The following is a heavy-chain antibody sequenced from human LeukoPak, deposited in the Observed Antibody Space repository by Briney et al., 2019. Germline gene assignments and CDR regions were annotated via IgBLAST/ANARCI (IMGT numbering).Heavy chain of an antibody. CDR2: IYYSGST. D-gene: IGHD3-10*01. V-gene: IGHV4-30-2*05. CDR1: GGSISSGGYS. CDR3: AREKVRGVRNWFDP. Sequence: SQTLSLTCAVSGGSISSGGYSWSWIRQPPGKGLEWIGYIYYSGSTYYNPSLKSRVTISVDTSKNQFSLKLSSVTAADTAVYYCAREKVRGVRNWFDPWGQGTLVTVSS. J-gene: IGHJ5*02.